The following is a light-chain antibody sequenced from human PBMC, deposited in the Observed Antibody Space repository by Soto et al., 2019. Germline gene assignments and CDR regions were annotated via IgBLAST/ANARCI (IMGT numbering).Light chain of an antibody. Sequence: QAVVTQPPSVSGAPGQRVTIACTGGRSNIGANYDVQWYQQLPGTAPKLLIYSNNNRPSGVPDRFSGSKSGTSVSLAITGLQAEDEADYYCQSYDSSLRTLVFGTGTKLTVL. CDR3: QSYDSSLRTLV. CDR2: SNN. CDR1: RSNIGANYD. J-gene: IGLJ1*01. V-gene: IGLV1-40*01.